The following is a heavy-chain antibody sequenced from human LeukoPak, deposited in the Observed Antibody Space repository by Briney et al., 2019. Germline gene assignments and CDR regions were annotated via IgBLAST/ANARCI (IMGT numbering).Heavy chain of an antibody. CDR3: ANDGAYDSSGYFMSFNY. V-gene: IGHV3-23*01. D-gene: IGHD3-22*01. CDR2: ISGSGGNT. J-gene: IGHJ4*02. Sequence: PGGSLRLSCAASGFTVSSNYAMSWVRQAPGKGLEWVSAISGSGGNTYYADSVKGRFTISRDNSKNTLYLQMNSLRAEDTAVYYCANDGAYDSSGYFMSFNYWGQGTLVTVSS. CDR1: GFTVSSNYA.